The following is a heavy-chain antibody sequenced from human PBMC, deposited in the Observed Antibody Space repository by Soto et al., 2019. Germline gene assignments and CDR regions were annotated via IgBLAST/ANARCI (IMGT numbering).Heavy chain of an antibody. D-gene: IGHD6-13*01. Sequence: GGSLRLSCAASGFTFNSYAMSLVRQSPGKGLEWVSGITGSGGTTSYADSVKARFTISRDNSKNTLYLQMNSLRAEDTAVYYCAKDGYYSNSWAFDCWGQGIQVTVSS. CDR3: AKDGYYSNSWAFDC. CDR2: ITGSGGTT. CDR1: GFTFNSYA. J-gene: IGHJ4*02. V-gene: IGHV3-23*01.